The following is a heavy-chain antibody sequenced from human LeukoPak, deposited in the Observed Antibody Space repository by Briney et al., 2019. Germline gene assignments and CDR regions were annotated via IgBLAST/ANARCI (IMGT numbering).Heavy chain of an antibody. Sequence: SVKVSCKASGGTFSSYAISWVRQAPGQGLEWMGRIIPIFGTANYAQKFQGRVTITTDESTSTAYMELSSLRSEDTAVYYCAGGRLKVVATHFDYWGQGTLVTVSS. CDR1: GGTFSSYA. CDR3: AGGRLKVVATHFDY. CDR2: IIPIFGTA. V-gene: IGHV1-69*05. D-gene: IGHD2-15*01. J-gene: IGHJ4*02.